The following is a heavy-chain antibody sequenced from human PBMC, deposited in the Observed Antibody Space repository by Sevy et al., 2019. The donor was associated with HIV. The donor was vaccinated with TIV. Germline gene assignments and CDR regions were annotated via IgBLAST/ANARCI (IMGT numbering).Heavy chain of an antibody. CDR3: ANAGPATVTTGGGFDY. D-gene: IGHD4-17*01. V-gene: IGHV3-9*03. CDR1: GFTFDDFA. J-gene: IGHJ4*02. Sequence: GGSLRLSCAASGFTFDDFAMHWVRQAPGKGLEWVSTISWNSGTIAYADSVKGRFTISRDNAKNSLYLQMNSLRAEDMALYYCANAGPATVTTGGGFDYWGQGTLVTVSS. CDR2: ISWNSGTI.